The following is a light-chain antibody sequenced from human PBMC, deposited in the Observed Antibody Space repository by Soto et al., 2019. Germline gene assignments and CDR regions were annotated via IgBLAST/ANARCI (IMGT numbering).Light chain of an antibody. CDR3: QQDDNWPLT. J-gene: IGKJ4*01. Sequence: EIVLTQSPATLSVSPGERATLACRASQSVSSNLAWYQQKPGKAPRLLIYGASPRSTGITARFSGRGSGTEFTLSSSGLQSEAFAVYSCQQDDNWPLTFGGGTKVEIK. V-gene: IGKV3-15*01. CDR1: QSVSSN. CDR2: GAS.